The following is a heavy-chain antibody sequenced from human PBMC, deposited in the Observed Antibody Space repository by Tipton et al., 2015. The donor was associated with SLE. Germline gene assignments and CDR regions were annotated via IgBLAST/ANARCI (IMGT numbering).Heavy chain of an antibody. CDR3: ARRRYSSSWWGPWYFDL. CDR2: IYPGDPDT. J-gene: IGHJ2*01. D-gene: IGHD6-13*01. V-gene: IGHV5-51*03. Sequence: QSGAEVKKPGESLKISCKGSGYSFTSYWIGWVRQMPGKGLEWMGIIYPGDPDTRYSPSFQGQVTISADKSISTAYLQWSSLKASDTAMYYCARRRYSSSWWGPWYFDLWGRGTLVTVSS. CDR1: GYSFTSYW.